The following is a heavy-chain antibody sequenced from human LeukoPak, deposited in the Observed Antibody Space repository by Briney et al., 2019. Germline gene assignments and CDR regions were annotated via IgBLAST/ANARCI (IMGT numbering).Heavy chain of an antibody. J-gene: IGHJ4*02. CDR3: ARDPNYYDSSGYYPSPYFDY. D-gene: IGHD3-22*01. V-gene: IGHV3-21*01. Sequence: GGSLRLSCAASGFTFSSYSMNWVRQAPGKGLEWVSSISSSSSYIYYADSVKGRFTISRDNAKNSLYLQMNSLRAEDTAVYYCARDPNYYDSSGYYPSPYFDYWGQGTLVTVSS. CDR1: GFTFSSYS. CDR2: ISSSSSYI.